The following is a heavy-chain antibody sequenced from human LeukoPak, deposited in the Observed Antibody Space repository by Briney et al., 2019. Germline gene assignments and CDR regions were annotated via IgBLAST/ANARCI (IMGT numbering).Heavy chain of an antibody. D-gene: IGHD1-14*01. CDR3: AKSPGNGNRPSDY. Sequence: GGSLRLSCAASGFTFSSCAMTWVRQSPGQGLEWVSGTSGSGGSTNYADTVKGRFTIARDNSKHTLYLQMNSLRAEDTAVYYCAKSPGNGNRPSDYWGQGTLVTVSS. CDR2: TSGSGGST. CDR1: GFTFSSCA. J-gene: IGHJ4*02. V-gene: IGHV3-23*01.